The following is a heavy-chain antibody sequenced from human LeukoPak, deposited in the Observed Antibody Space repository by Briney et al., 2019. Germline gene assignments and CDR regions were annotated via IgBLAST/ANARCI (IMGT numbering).Heavy chain of an antibody. J-gene: IGHJ4*02. D-gene: IGHD6-19*01. Sequence: SETLSLTCTVSGGSISSSTYYWGWIRQPPGKGLEWIGSIFYSGRTYYNPSLKSRVTMSVDTSKNQFSLKLSSVTAADTAVYYCRGIAVAPYFDYWGQGTLVTVSS. CDR1: GGSISSSTYY. CDR3: RGIAVAPYFDY. CDR2: IFYSGRT. V-gene: IGHV4-39*07.